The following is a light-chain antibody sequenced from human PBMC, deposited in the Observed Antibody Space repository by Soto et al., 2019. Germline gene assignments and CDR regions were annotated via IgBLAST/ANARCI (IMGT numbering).Light chain of an antibody. CDR1: QRISSSY. J-gene: IGKJ5*01. V-gene: IGKV3-20*01. Sequence: EIVLTQSPGTLSLSPGERATLSCRASQRISSSYLAWYQQKPGQAPRLLIYGASRRATGIPDKFSGSGSGADFTLTISRLEPEDFAVYYCQQYGSAPLITFGQGTRLEI. CDR2: GAS. CDR3: QQYGSAPLIT.